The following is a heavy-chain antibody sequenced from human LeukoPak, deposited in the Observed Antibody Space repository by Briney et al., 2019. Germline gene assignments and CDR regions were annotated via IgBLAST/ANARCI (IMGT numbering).Heavy chain of an antibody. CDR2: ISSSTSYI. D-gene: IGHD4-17*01. V-gene: IGHV3-21*01. Sequence: GGSLRLSCAASGFIFSNYAMSWVRQAPGKGLEWVSSISSSTSYIYYADSVKGRFTISKDNAKNSLYLQMNSLRAEDTAVYYCARAGGSTVSHSDYWGQGTLVTVSS. CDR1: GFIFSNYA. CDR3: ARAGGSTVSHSDY. J-gene: IGHJ4*02.